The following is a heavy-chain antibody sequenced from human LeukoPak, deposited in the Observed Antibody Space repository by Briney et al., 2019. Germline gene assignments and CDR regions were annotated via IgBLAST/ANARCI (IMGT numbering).Heavy chain of an antibody. CDR3: AREVNSDSFDI. J-gene: IGHJ3*02. V-gene: IGHV4-39*07. CDR2: IYYSGST. Sequence: PSETLSLTCTVSGGSISSSSYYWGWIRQPPGKGLEWIGSIYYSGSTYYNPSLKSRVTMSIDTSKNQMSLSLRSVTAADTALYFCAREVNSDSFDIWGQGTMVTVSS. CDR1: GGSISSSSYY.